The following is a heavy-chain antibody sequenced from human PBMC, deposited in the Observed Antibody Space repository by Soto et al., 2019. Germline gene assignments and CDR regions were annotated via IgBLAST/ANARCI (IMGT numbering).Heavy chain of an antibody. J-gene: IGHJ3*02. D-gene: IGHD3-3*01. Sequence: ASVKVSCKASGYTVTGYYMRCVRQPPGQGLEWMGWINPNSGGTNYAQKFQGRVTMTRDTSISTAYMELSRLRSDDTAVYYCARGNNYDFWSGYSGAFDIWGQGTMVTV. CDR3: ARGNNYDFWSGYSGAFDI. CDR2: INPNSGGT. V-gene: IGHV1-2*02. CDR1: GYTVTGYY.